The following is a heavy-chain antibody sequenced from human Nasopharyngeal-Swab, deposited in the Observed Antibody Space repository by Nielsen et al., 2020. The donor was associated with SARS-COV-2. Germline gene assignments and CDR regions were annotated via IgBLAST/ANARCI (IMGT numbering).Heavy chain of an antibody. Sequence: GGSLRLSCAASGFTFSNFAMHWVRQAPGKGLEWVAVISYDGSSKYDADSVRGRFTVSRDNSINTLYLQMSSLKIEDTAVYYCARAYTNNGWGHCDHWGQGTLVTVSS. V-gene: IGHV3-30-3*01. CDR3: ARAYTNNGWGHCDH. J-gene: IGHJ4*02. CDR1: GFTFSNFA. CDR2: ISYDGSSK. D-gene: IGHD6-19*01.